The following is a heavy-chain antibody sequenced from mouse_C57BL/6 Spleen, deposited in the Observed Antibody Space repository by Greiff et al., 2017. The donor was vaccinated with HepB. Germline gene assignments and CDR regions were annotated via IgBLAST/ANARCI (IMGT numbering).Heavy chain of an antibody. CDR1: GFTLSDYG. J-gene: IGHJ2*01. Sequence: EVMLVESGGGLVKPGGSLKLSCAASGFTLSDYGMHWVRQAPEKGLEWVAYISSGSSTIYYAATVKGRFTISRDNAKKTLFMQMTSLRSEDTAMYYCARDYGSSPFDYWGQGTTLTVSS. D-gene: IGHD1-1*01. CDR2: ISSGSSTI. CDR3: ARDYGSSPFDY. V-gene: IGHV5-17*01.